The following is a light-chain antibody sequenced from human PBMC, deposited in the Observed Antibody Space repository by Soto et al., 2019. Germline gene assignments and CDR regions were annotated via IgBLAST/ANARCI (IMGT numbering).Light chain of an antibody. Sequence: EIVLTQSPGTLFLSPGERATLSCRASQSVSSSYLAWYQQKPGQAPRLLIYGASSRATGIPDRFSGSGSGTDFTLTISRLEPEGFAVYYCQQYGSSPPLTFGGGTKVEIK. CDR2: GAS. V-gene: IGKV3-20*01. CDR3: QQYGSSPPLT. CDR1: QSVSSSY. J-gene: IGKJ4*01.